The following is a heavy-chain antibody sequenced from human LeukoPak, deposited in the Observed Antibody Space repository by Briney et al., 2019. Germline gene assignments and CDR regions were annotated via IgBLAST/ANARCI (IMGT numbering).Heavy chain of an antibody. V-gene: IGHV3-33*06. CDR3: AKSRAGHDAFDV. CDR1: GFTFISYG. D-gene: IGHD6-19*01. J-gene: IGHJ3*01. Sequence: GGSLGLSCAASGFTFISYGMHWVRQAPGKGLEWVAIIWYDGNTKYYSESVKGRFTISRDNSKNTLYLQMNSLRAEDTAVYYCAKSRAGHDAFDVWGQGTLVTVSS. CDR2: IWYDGNTK.